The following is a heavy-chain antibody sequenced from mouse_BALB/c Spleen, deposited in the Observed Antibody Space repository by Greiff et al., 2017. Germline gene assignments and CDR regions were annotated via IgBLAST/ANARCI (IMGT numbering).Heavy chain of an antibody. D-gene: IGHD2-4*01. CDR1: GFTFSSFG. J-gene: IGHJ4*01. Sequence: EVHLVESGGGLVQPGGSRKLSCAASGFTFSSFGMHWVRQAPEKGLEWVAYISSGSSTIYYADTVKGRFTISRDNPKNTLFLQMTSLRSEDTAMYYCARALYDYDPFGYAMDYWGQGTSVTVSS. CDR2: ISSGSSTI. CDR3: ARALYDYDPFGYAMDY. V-gene: IGHV5-17*02.